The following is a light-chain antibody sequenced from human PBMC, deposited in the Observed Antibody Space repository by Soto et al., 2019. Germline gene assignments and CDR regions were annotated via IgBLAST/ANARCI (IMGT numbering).Light chain of an antibody. J-gene: IGKJ2*01. Sequence: EIVMTQSPATLSVSPGERATLSCRASQSISSNLVWYQQKPGQAPRLLIYGASTRATGVPARFSGSGSGTDFTLTISRLEPEDFAVYYCQQYNNWPHTFGQGTKVDIK. CDR3: QQYNNWPHT. V-gene: IGKV3-15*01. CDR1: QSISSN. CDR2: GAS.